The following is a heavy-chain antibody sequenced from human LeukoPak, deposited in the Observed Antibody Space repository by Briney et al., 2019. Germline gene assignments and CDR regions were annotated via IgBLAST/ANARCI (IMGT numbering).Heavy chain of an antibody. CDR3: ARERYNWNYVYGAFDI. CDR1: GFPFSGYV. V-gene: IGHV3-33*01. J-gene: IGHJ3*02. Sequence: GRSLRLSCAASGFPFSGYVMHWLRQAPGKGLEWVAVIWFDGGKIYYADSVKGRFTISRDNSKNTLYLQMNSLRAEDTAVYYCARERYNWNYVYGAFDIWGQGTMVTVSS. CDR2: IWFDGGKI. D-gene: IGHD1-7*01.